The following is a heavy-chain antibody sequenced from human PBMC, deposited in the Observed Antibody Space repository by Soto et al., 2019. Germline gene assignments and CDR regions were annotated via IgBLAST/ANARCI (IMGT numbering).Heavy chain of an antibody. CDR1: GGTFSSYA. CDR3: AREPSYDYGDYDTSYYFDY. D-gene: IGHD4-17*01. J-gene: IGHJ4*02. Sequence: SVKVSCKAPGGTFSSYAISWVRQAPGQGLEWMGGIIPIFGTANYAQKFQGRVTITADESTSTAYMELSSLRSEDTAVYYCAREPSYDYGDYDTSYYFDYWGQGTLVTVSS. V-gene: IGHV1-69*13. CDR2: IIPIFGTA.